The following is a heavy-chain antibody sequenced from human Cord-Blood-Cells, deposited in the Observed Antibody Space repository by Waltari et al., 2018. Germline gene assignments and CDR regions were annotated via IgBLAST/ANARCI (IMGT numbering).Heavy chain of an antibody. V-gene: IGHV1-2*02. CDR3: ARGVGCSGGSCYPDY. CDR1: GETFTGHY. J-gene: IGHJ4*02. D-gene: IGHD2-15*01. Sequence: QVQLVQSGAVVKKPGDSVKVSCEASGETFTGHYMQCVRQDPGQGLEWMGWINPNSGGTNYAQKFQGRVTMTRDTSISTAYMELSRLRSDDTAVYYCARGVGCSGGSCYPDYWGQGTLVTVSS. CDR2: INPNSGGT.